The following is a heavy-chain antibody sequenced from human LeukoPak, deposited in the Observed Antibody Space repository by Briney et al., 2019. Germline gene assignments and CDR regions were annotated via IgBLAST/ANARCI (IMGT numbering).Heavy chain of an antibody. CDR1: GGSISSYY. D-gene: IGHD3-10*01. CDR2: IYYSGST. J-gene: IGHJ5*02. V-gene: IGHV4-59*01. Sequence: TSETLSLTCTVSGGSISSYYWSWIQQPPGKGLEWIGYIYYSGSTNYNPSLKSRVTISVDTSKNQFSLKLSSVTAADTAVYYCARGGYYGSGNDFRFDPWGQGTLVTVSS. CDR3: ARGGYYGSGNDFRFDP.